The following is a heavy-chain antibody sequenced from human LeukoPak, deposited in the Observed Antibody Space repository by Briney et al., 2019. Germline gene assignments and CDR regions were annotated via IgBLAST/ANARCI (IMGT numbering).Heavy chain of an antibody. J-gene: IGHJ6*02. CDR2: ISYDGSNK. CDR1: GFTFSSYG. Sequence: PGGSLRLSCAASGFTFSSYGMHWVRQAAGKGLEWVAVISYDGSNKYYADSVKGRFTISRDNSKNTLYLQMNSLRAEDTAVYYCAKTPRQHSSSWYRWNYYYYGMDVWGQGTRVTVSS. V-gene: IGHV3-30*18. CDR3: AKTPRQHSSSWYRWNYYYYGMDV. D-gene: IGHD6-13*01.